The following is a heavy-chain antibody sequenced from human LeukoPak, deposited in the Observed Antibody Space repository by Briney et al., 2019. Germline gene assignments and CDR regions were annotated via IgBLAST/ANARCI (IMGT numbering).Heavy chain of an antibody. Sequence: TSETLSLTCTVSGGSISSGGYYWSWIRQHPGKGLEWIGYIYYSGSTNYNPSLKSRVTISVATSKNQFSLKLSSVTAADTAVYYCARSPPGRPDAFDIWGQGTMVTVSS. CDR2: IYYSGST. J-gene: IGHJ3*02. V-gene: IGHV4-61*08. CDR1: GGSISSGGYY. CDR3: ARSPPGRPDAFDI.